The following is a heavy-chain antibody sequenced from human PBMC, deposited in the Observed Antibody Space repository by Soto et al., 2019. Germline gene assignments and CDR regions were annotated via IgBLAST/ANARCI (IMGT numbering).Heavy chain of an antibody. CDR3: ARAGAKRISEWPNWFDP. Sequence: ASVKVSCKAPADTFTSYYIHWVRQAPGHGLEWMGIINPNGGSTRFAQTFQGRITMTTDTSTSTVYMELRSLRSEDTAMYYCARAGAKRISEWPNWFDPWGQGTLVTVSS. V-gene: IGHV1-46*01. CDR2: INPNGGST. CDR1: ADTFTSYY. D-gene: IGHD3-3*01. J-gene: IGHJ5*02.